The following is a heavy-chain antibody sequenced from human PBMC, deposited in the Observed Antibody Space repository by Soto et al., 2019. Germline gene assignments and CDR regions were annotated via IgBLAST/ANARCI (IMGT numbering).Heavy chain of an antibody. V-gene: IGHV3-23*01. J-gene: IGHJ3*02. CDR1: KFTFSDYA. CDR2: ISDSGANT. Sequence: EVQLLESGGGLVQPGESLRLSCAASKFTFSDYAMSWVRQAPGKGLEWVSVISDSGANTYYADSVKGRFTISRDNSRNTLYLQINSLRAEDTAVYHCARSRRRTSYDGLDMWGQGTLVTVSS. CDR3: ARSRRRTSYDGLDM.